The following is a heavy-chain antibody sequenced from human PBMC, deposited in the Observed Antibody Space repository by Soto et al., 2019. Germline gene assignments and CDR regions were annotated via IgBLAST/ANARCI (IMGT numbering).Heavy chain of an antibody. J-gene: IGHJ5*02. V-gene: IGHV3-33*01. Sequence: QVQLVESGGGVVQPWRSLRLSCAASGFTFSSYGMHWVRQAPGKGLAWVAVIWYDGSNKYYTDSVKGRFTISRDNSKITLNLQMNGLRAEDTAVYYCARDRGGAVARGWFDPWCQVTLMTVSS. D-gene: IGHD6-19*01. CDR1: GFTFSSYG. CDR2: IWYDGSNK. CDR3: ARDRGGAVARGWFDP.